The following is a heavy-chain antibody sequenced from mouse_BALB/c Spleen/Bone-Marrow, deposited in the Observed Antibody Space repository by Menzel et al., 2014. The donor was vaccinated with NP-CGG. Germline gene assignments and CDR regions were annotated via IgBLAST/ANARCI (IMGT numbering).Heavy chain of an antibody. V-gene: IGHV6-6*02. Sequence: DVHLVESGGGLVQPGGSMKLSCVASGFTFSNYWMNWVRQSPEKGLEWVAEIRLKSNTYATHYAESVKGRFTISRDDSKSSVYLQMNNLRAEDTGIYYCTRGIYYGNYYAMDYWGQGTSVTVSS. CDR3: TRGIYYGNYYAMDY. CDR1: GFTFSNYW. CDR2: IRLKSNTYAT. J-gene: IGHJ4*01. D-gene: IGHD2-1*01.